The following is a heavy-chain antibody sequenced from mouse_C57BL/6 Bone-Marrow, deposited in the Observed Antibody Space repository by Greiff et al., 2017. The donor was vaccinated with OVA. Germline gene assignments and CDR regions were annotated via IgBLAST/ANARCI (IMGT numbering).Heavy chain of an antibody. CDR1: GYTFTSYW. V-gene: IGHV1-50*01. D-gene: IGHD2-3*01. CDR2: IDPSDSYT. Sequence: QVHVKQPGAELVKPGASVKLSCKASGYTFTSYWMQWVKQRPGQGLEWIGEIDPSDSYTNYNQKFKGKATLTVDTSSSTAYMQLSSLTSEDSAVYYCARWRGYYFAYWGQGTLVTVSA. J-gene: IGHJ3*01. CDR3: ARWRGYYFAY.